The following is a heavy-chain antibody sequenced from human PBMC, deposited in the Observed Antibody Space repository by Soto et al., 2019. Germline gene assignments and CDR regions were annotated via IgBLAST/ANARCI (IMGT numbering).Heavy chain of an antibody. J-gene: IGHJ4*02. V-gene: IGHV1-3*05. D-gene: IGHD2-21*02. CDR2: INPGNGNT. Sequence: QVQLVQSGAEEKKPGASVKVSCKASGYTFTSYAMHWVRQAPGQRLGGMGWINPGNGNTKYSQKFQGRVTITRDTSASTAYMELSSLRSEDTAVYYCARSIVVVTALDYWGQGTLVTVSS. CDR1: GYTFTSYA. CDR3: ARSIVVVTALDY.